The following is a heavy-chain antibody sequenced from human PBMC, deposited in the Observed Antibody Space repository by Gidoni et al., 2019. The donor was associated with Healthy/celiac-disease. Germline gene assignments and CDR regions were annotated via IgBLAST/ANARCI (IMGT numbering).Heavy chain of an antibody. CDR1: GFTFSSYL. CDR3: ARAGYEAVACVFDY. D-gene: IGHD6-19*01. V-gene: IGHV3-7*01. J-gene: IGHJ4*02. CDR2: IKQDGSQK. Sequence: EVQLVESGGGLVQPGGSVRLSCSAAGFTFSSYLMSWVRQAPGKGLEWAANIKQDGSQKYYVDSVKGRFTISRDNAKTSLYLQMNSLIAEDTAVYYCARAGYEAVACVFDYWGQGTLVTVSS.